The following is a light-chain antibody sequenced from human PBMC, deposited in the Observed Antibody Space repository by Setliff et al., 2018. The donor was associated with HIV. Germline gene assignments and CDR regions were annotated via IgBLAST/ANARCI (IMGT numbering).Light chain of an antibody. J-gene: IGLJ2*01. CDR1: SSNIGAGYD. V-gene: IGLV1-40*01. CDR2: DNN. CDR3: QSYDHRRGR. Sequence: QSVLTQPPSVSGAPGQRISIACIGHSSNIGAGYDVHWYKHLPGAAPKVPISDNNNRPTGVPDRISGSKSGSSASLVIAALQDEDEADYYCQSYDHRRGRFGGGTKGTVL.